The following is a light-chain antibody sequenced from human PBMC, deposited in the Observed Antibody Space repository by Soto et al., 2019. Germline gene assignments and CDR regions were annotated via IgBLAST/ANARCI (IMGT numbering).Light chain of an antibody. CDR2: DAS. V-gene: IGKV1-5*01. CDR1: QSISNW. Sequence: DIQMTQSPSTLSASVGDRVTITCLATQSISNWLAWYQQKPGKAPKLLIYDASSLQSGVPSRFSGSGSGTEFTLTISSLQSEDFEIYYCQQYNNWPITFGQGTRLEIK. CDR3: QQYNNWPIT. J-gene: IGKJ5*01.